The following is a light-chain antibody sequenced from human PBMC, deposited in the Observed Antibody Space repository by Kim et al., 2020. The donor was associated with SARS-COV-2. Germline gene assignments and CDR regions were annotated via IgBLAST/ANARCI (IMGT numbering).Light chain of an antibody. J-gene: IGLJ7*01. V-gene: IGLV4-69*01. CDR2: INRDGSH. CDR1: SGHSNYA. CDR3: QTWGSGIRV. Sequence: SVKRTCTLSSGHSNYAIAWHRRQPEKGPRFLMKINRDGSHNKGDGIPDRFSGSISGAERHLTISSLQSEDEADYYCQTWGSGIRVFGGGTQLTVL.